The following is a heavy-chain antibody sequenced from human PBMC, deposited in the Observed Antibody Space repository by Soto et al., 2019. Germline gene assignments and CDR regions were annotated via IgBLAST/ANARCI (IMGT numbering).Heavy chain of an antibody. CDR1: GFTFSSYA. CDR2: ISGSGGST. J-gene: IGHJ4*02. D-gene: IGHD2-2*01. CDR3: AKDGWYCSSTSCYDY. Sequence: VGSLRLSCAASGFTFSSYAMSWVRQAPGKGLEWVSAISGSGGSTYYADSVKGRFTISRDNSKNTLYLQMNSLRAEDTAVYYCAKDGWYCSSTSCYDYWGQGTLVTVSS. V-gene: IGHV3-23*01.